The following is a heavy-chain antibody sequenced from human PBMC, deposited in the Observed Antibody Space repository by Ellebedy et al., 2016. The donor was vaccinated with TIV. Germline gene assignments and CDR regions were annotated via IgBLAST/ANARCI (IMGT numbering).Heavy chain of an antibody. V-gene: IGHV3-15*01. Sequence: GGSLRLSXATSGFTFMNAWMSWVRQAPGKGLEWVGRIRSKTDGGATDYAAPLKDRVTISRDDSRDTLHLQMNSLRTEDTAMYYCTTDNTPAGHDQWGQGTLVTVSS. CDR2: IRSKTDGGAT. CDR3: TTDNTPAGHDQ. J-gene: IGHJ4*02. D-gene: IGHD2-15*01. CDR1: GFTFMNAW.